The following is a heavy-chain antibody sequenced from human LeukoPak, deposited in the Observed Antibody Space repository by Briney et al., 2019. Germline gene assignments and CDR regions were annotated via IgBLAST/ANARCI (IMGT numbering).Heavy chain of an antibody. V-gene: IGHV3-30*02. D-gene: IGHD2-2*02. CDR1: GFTFSSYG. CDR2: IRYDGSNK. J-gene: IGHJ4*02. CDR3: AKDSSSLYQLLYVEGGIIDY. Sequence: GGSLRLSCAASGFTFSSYGMHWVRQAPGKGLEWVAFIRYDGSNKYYADSVKGRFTISRDNSKNTLYLQMNSLRAEDTAVYYCAKDSSSLYQLLYVEGGIIDYWGQGTLVTVSS.